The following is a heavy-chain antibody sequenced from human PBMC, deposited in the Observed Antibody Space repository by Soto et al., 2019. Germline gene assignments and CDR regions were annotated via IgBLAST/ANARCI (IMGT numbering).Heavy chain of an antibody. Sequence: KTGGSLRLSCAASGFTFRDYYMSWVRQAPGKGLEWVSYISSSSSTMYYADSVKGRFTISRDNAKNSLYLQMNSLRAEDTAVYYCARDRDTNMETFDYWGQGTLVTVPQ. CDR3: ARDRDTNMETFDY. J-gene: IGHJ4*02. D-gene: IGHD5-18*01. V-gene: IGHV3-11*01. CDR2: ISSSSSTM. CDR1: GFTFRDYY.